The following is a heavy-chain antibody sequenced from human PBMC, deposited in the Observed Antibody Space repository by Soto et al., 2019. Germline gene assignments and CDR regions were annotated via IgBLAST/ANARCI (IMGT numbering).Heavy chain of an antibody. CDR3: SRLGYCSGGSCHNY. D-gene: IGHD2-15*01. CDR1: GGSISNDDYY. V-gene: IGHV4-30-4*01. CDR2: IHHSGSA. Sequence: QVQLQESGPGLVKPSQTLSLTCSVSGGSISNDDYYWSWIRQSPGKGLEWIGHIHHSGSAHYNPSLTGRMIISLDTSKSQFSLNLTSMTAADTAIYYCSRLGYCSGGSCHNYWGQGTLVTVSS. J-gene: IGHJ4*02.